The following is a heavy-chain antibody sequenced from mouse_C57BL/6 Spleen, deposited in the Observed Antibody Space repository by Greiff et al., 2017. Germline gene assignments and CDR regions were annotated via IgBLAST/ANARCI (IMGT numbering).Heavy chain of an antibody. CDR1: GYTFTSYW. J-gene: IGHJ4*01. CDR2: INPRHGGS. V-gene: IGHV1-53*01. CDR3: ARSGWLLGYAMDY. Sequence: QVQLQQPGTELVQPGASVKLSCKASGYTFTSYWMHWVKQRPGQGLEWLGNINPRHGGSNYNAKFKSRATRAVDKSSSTTYMQLSSLTSEDSAVYDCARSGWLLGYAMDYWGQGTSVTVSS. D-gene: IGHD2-3*01.